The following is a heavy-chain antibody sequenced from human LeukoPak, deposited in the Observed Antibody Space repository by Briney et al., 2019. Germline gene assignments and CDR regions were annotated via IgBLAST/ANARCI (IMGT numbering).Heavy chain of an antibody. CDR1: GLTFSSYA. J-gene: IGHJ4*02. D-gene: IGHD4-11*01. V-gene: IGHV3-23*01. Sequence: GSLRLSCAASGLTFSSYAMSWVRPAPGKGLEWVSAISGSGSGGSTYYGDSVKGRFTISRDNSKNTLYLQMNSLRAEDTAVYYCAKQRPYSNAGKYYFDYWGQGTLVTVSS. CDR2: ISGSGSGGST. CDR3: AKQRPYSNAGKYYFDY.